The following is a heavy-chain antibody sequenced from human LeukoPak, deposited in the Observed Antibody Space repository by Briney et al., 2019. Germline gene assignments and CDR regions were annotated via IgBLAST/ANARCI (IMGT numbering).Heavy chain of an antibody. CDR3: ASPPIVGATGDAFDI. V-gene: IGHV3-64*01. Sequence: GGSLRLSCAASGFTFSSYAMHWVRQAPGKGLEYVSAISSNGGSTYYANSVKGRFTISRDNSKNTLYLQMNSLRAEDTAVYYCASPPIVGATGDAFDIWGQGTMVTVSS. J-gene: IGHJ3*02. CDR1: GFTFSSYA. D-gene: IGHD1-26*01. CDR2: ISSNGGST.